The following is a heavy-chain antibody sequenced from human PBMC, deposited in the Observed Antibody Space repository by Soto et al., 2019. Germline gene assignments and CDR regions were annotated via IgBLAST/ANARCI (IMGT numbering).Heavy chain of an antibody. J-gene: IGHJ5*02. CDR3: RSSGIVGATTVGLVWFDP. Sequence: QVQLVESGGGVVQPGRSLRLSCAASGFTFSSYGMHWVRQAPGKGLEWVAVISYDGSNKYYADSVKGRFTISRDNSKNTLYLQMNSLRAEDTAVYYCRSSGIVGATTVGLVWFDPWGQGTLVTVSS. D-gene: IGHD1-26*01. V-gene: IGHV3-30*03. CDR2: ISYDGSNK. CDR1: GFTFSSYG.